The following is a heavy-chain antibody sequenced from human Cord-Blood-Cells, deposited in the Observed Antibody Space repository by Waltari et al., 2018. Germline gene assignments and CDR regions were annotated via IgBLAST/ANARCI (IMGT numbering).Heavy chain of an antibody. CDR2: NNPNSGGT. V-gene: IGHV1-2*02. J-gene: IGHJ4*02. CDR1: GYTFTGYY. Sequence: QVQLVQSGAEVKKPGASVKVSCKASGYTFTGYYMHWVRQAPGQGLEWMGWNNPNSGGTNDAQKFQGRVTMTRDTSISTAYMELSRLRSDDTAVYYCARVRRGIGDYFDYWGQGTLVTVSS. D-gene: IGHD3-16*01. CDR3: ARVRRGIGDYFDY.